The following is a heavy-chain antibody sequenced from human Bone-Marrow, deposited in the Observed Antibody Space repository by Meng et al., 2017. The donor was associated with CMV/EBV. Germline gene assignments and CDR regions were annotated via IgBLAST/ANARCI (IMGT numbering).Heavy chain of an antibody. D-gene: IGHD3-22*01. CDR3: ARITMIVVVPYYFDY. J-gene: IGHJ4*02. CDR1: GGSVSSGSYY. CDR2: IYYSGST. V-gene: IGHV4-39*01. Sequence: SETLSLTCTVSGGSVSSGSYYWSWIRQPPGKGLEWIGSIYYSGSTYYNPSLKSRVTISVDTSKNQFSLKLSSVTAADTAVYYCARITMIVVVPYYFDYWGQGTLVTVSS.